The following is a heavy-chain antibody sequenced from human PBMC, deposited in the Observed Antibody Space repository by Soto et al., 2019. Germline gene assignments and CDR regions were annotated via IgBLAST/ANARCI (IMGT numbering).Heavy chain of an antibody. CDR2: ISGSGGST. D-gene: IGHD5-12*01. CDR3: ARSGGMATIPADAFDI. CDR1: GFTFSSYA. V-gene: IGHV3-23*01. Sequence: GGSLRLSCAASGFTFSSYAMSWVRQAPGKGLEWVSAISGSGGSTYYADSVKGRFTISRDNSKNTLYLQMNSLRAEDTAVYYCARSGGMATIPADAFDIWGQGTMVTVSS. J-gene: IGHJ3*02.